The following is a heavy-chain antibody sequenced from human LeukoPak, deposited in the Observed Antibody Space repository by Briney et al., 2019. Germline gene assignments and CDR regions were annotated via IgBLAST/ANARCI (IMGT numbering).Heavy chain of an antibody. V-gene: IGHV3-21*01. D-gene: IGHD2-15*01. J-gene: IGHJ4*02. CDR1: GFTFDDYA. CDR3: ARDLSGYCSGGSCYSPYYFDY. Sequence: GGSLRLSCAASGFTFDDYAMHWVRQAPGKGLEWVSSISSSSSYIYYADSVKGRFTISRDNAKNSLYLQMNSLRAEDTAVYYCARDLSGYCSGGSCYSPYYFDYWGQGTLVTVSS. CDR2: ISSSSSYI.